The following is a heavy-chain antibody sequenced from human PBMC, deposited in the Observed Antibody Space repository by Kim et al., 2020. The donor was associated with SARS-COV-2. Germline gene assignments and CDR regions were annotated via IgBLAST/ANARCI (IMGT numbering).Heavy chain of an antibody. CDR1: GFTFSSYA. D-gene: IGHD3-22*01. CDR2: ISYDGSNK. V-gene: IGHV3-30-3*01. CDR3: ARAPSPYYYDISGYWWFDY. J-gene: IGHJ4*02. Sequence: GGSLRLSCAASGFTFSSYAMHWVRQAPGKGLEWVAVISYDGSNKYYADSVKGRFTISRDNSKNTLYLQMNSLRAEDTAVYYCARAPSPYYYDISGYWWFDYWGQGTLVTVSS.